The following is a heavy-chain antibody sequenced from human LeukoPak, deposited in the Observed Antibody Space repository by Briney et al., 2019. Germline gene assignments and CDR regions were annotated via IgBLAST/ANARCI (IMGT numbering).Heavy chain of an antibody. CDR3: ARQTPSGSYPGF. J-gene: IGHJ4*02. CDR1: GYRIPSYW. V-gene: IGHV5-51*01. CDR2: IYPGDSDT. D-gene: IGHD1-26*01. Sequence: GGSLKISRMRSGYRIPSYWHGRVPQMPGKGVVWMGIIYPGDSDTRYSPSFQGQVTISADKSISTAYLQWSSLKASDTAMYYCARQTPSGSYPGFWGQGTLVTVSS.